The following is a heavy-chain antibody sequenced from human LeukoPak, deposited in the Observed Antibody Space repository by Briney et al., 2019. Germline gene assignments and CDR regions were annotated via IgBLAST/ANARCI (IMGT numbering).Heavy chain of an antibody. V-gene: IGHV3-30*18. J-gene: IGHJ6*02. CDR2: ILYDGSTK. D-gene: IGHD2-15*01. Sequence: GSLRLSCAASGLAFGSSGMHWVRQAPGKGLEWVAVILYDGSTKYYADSVKGRFTISRDNSKNTLYMQLNSLRAEDTAVYYCAKDRGHCSGGSCYFAMDVWGQGTTVTVSS. CDR1: GLAFGSSG. CDR3: AKDRGHCSGGSCYFAMDV.